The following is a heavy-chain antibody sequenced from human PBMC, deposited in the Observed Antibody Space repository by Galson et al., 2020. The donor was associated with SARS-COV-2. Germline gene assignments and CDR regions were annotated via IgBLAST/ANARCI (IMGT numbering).Heavy chain of an antibody. CDR3: ARGGGYGGGLGFGYYYYCMDV. D-gene: IGHD3-16*01. V-gene: IGHV4-59*01. Sequence: ETSETLSLTCTVSGGSISSYYWSWIRQPPGKGLEWIGYIYYSGSTNYNPSLKSRVTISVDTSKNQFSLKLSSVTAADTAVYYCARGGGYGGGLGFGYYYYCMDVWGKGTTVTVSS. CDR1: GGSISSYY. J-gene: IGHJ6*04. CDR2: IYYSGST.